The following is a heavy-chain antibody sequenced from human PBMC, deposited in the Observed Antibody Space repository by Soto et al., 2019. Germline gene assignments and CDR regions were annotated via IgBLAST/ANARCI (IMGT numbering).Heavy chain of an antibody. V-gene: IGHV3-21*01. Sequence: GSLRLSCAASGFTFSSYSMNWVRQAPGKGLEWVSSISSSSSYIYYADSVKGRFTISRDNAKNSLYLQMNSLRAEDTAVYYCASPYYYDSSGPGAYGYWGQGTLVTVSS. J-gene: IGHJ4*02. CDR1: GFTFSSYS. CDR3: ASPYYYDSSGPGAYGY. CDR2: ISSSSSYI. D-gene: IGHD3-22*01.